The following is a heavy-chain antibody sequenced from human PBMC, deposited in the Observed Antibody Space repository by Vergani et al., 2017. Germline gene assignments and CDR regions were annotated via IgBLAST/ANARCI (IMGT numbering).Heavy chain of an antibody. CDR1: GGSISSYY. V-gene: IGHV4-59*01. J-gene: IGHJ3*02. CDR3: ARERFRNAFDI. D-gene: IGHD1-14*01. CDR2: IYYSGST. Sequence: QVQLQESGPGLVKPSETLSLTCTVSGGSISSYYWSWIRQPPGKGLEWIGYIYYSGSTNYNPSLKSRVTISVDTSKNQFSLKLSSVIAADTAVYYCARERFRNAFDIWGQGTMVTVSS.